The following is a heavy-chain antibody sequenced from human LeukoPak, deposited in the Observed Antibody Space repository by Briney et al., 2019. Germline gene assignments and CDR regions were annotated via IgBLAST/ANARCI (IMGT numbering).Heavy chain of an antibody. V-gene: IGHV4-34*01. Sequence: SETLSLTCAVYGGSFSGYYWSWIRQPPGKGLEWIGEINHSGSTNYNPSLKSRVTISVDTSKNQFSLKLSSVTAADTAVYYCARGLEHSSGYYLSWGQGTLVTVSS. D-gene: IGHD3-22*01. J-gene: IGHJ5*02. CDR2: INHSGST. CDR3: ARGLEHSSGYYLS. CDR1: GGSFSGYY.